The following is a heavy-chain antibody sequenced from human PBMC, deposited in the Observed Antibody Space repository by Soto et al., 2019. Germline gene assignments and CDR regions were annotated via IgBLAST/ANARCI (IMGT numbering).Heavy chain of an antibody. V-gene: IGHV1-69*08. J-gene: IGHJ4*02. CDR2: IIPLLGIA. Sequence: QVQLVQSGAEVKKPGSSVKVSCKASGGTFSSYTISWVRQAPGQGLEWMGRIIPLLGIANYAQKFQGGVTITADNSTSTAYMELSSLRSEDTAVYYCARESESKSGYWGQGTLVTVSS. CDR3: ARESESKSGY. D-gene: IGHD1-26*01. CDR1: GGTFSSYT.